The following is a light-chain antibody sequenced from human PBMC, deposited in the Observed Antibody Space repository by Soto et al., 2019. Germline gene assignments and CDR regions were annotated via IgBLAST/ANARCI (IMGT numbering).Light chain of an antibody. CDR1: QNILYSSNNKNY. CDR3: QQYYSTPTYT. Sequence: DIVMTQSPDSLAVSLGERATINCKSSQNILYSSNNKNYLAWYRQKPGQPPKLLIYWASVRESGVPDRISGSGSGTDFTLTSSSLQAEDVAVYYCQQYYSTPTYTFGQGTKLEIK. CDR2: WAS. J-gene: IGKJ2*01. V-gene: IGKV4-1*01.